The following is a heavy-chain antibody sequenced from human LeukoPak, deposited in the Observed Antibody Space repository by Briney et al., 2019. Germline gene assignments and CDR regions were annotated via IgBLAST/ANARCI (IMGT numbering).Heavy chain of an antibody. V-gene: IGHV3-7*04. J-gene: IGHJ4*02. CDR3: ARGAYMFDY. CDR1: GFTYSSYW. CDR2: IKQDGSEK. Sequence: PGGSLRLSCAASGFTYSSYWMSWVRQAPGKGLEWVANIKQDGSEKYYVDSVKGRFTISRDNAKKSLYLQMNSLRGEDTAVYYCARGAYMFDYWGQGTLVTDSS. D-gene: IGHD3-16*01.